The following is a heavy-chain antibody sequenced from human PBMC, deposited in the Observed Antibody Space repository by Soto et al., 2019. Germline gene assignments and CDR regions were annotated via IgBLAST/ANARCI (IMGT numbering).Heavy chain of an antibody. D-gene: IGHD3-10*01. Sequence: QAQLVQSGAEVKKPGSSVKVSCKASGGTFNRETFSWVRQAPGQGPQWMGRIIPVLDLADYAQKFEGRVTITADTSTTTVYLDLSGLGSDDTAVYYCARGGKLGGDLDVWGKGTPVIVSS. J-gene: IGHJ6*04. V-gene: IGHV1-69*02. CDR1: GGTFNRET. CDR3: ARGGKLGGDLDV. CDR2: IIPVLDLA.